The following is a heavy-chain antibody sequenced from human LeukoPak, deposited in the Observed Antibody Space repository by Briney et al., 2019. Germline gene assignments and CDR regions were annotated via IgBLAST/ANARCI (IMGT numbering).Heavy chain of an antibody. CDR2: INHSGST. J-gene: IGHJ3*02. D-gene: IGHD3-22*01. CDR3: ARVGDSSGYYAFDI. V-gene: IGHV4-34*01. Sequence: AXXGGXXXGYYWSWIRQPPGKGLEWIGEINHSGSTDYNPSLKSRVTVSVDTSKNQFSLKLSSVTAADTAVYYCARVGDSSGYYAFDIWGQGTMVTVSS. CDR1: GGXXXGYY.